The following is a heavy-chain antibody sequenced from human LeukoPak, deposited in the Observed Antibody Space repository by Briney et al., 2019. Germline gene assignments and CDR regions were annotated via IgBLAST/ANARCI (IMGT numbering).Heavy chain of an antibody. V-gene: IGHV4-38-2*02. D-gene: IGHD1-14*01. Sequence: SETLSLTCTVSGYSISSGYYWGWIRPPAGKGLEWIGRVYATGSTNYNPSLKSRVSISMDTSKNQFSLKPSSVTAADTAVYYCARDHEPSYYMDVWGKGTTVTISS. J-gene: IGHJ6*03. CDR3: ARDHEPSYYMDV. CDR2: VYATGST. CDR1: GYSISSGYY.